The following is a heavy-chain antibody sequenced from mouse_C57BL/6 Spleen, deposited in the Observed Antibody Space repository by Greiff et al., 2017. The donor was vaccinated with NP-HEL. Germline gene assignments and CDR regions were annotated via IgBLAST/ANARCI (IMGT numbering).Heavy chain of an antibody. Sequence: EVKLVESGGGLVQPGGSLKLSCAASGIDFSRYWMSWVRRAPGKGLEWIGEINPDSSTINYAPSLKDKFIISRDNAKNTLYLQMSKVRSEDTALYYCARPLYYYGSRGFAYWGQGTLVTVSA. CDR3: ARPLYYYGSRGFAY. CDR1: GIDFSRYW. J-gene: IGHJ3*01. CDR2: INPDSSTI. D-gene: IGHD1-1*01. V-gene: IGHV4-1*01.